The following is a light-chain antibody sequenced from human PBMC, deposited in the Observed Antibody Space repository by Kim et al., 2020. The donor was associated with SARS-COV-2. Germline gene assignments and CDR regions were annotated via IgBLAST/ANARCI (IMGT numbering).Light chain of an antibody. CDR3: QQYDTFPLT. Sequence: DIQMTQSPSSLSASVGDRVTITCQASQDINSSLNWYQQKPVKAPQLLLYDASNLQTVVPSRFNGSGSGTDFTFTISSLQPEDIATYYCQQYDTFPLTFGGGTKVDIK. CDR2: DAS. J-gene: IGKJ4*01. CDR1: QDINSS. V-gene: IGKV1-33*01.